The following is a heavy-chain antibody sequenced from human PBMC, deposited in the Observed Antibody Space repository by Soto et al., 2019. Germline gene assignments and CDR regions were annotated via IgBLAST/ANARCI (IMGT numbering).Heavy chain of an antibody. CDR2: ISYDGSNK. CDR1: GFTFSSYA. J-gene: IGHJ6*02. CDR3: ARVDSGSYSYYYYGMDV. Sequence: VQLVESGGGVVQPGRSLRLSCAASGFTFSSYAMHWVRQAPGKGLEWVAVISYDGSNKYYADSVKGRFTISRDNSKNTLYLQMNSLRAEDTAVYYCARVDSGSYSYYYYGMDVWGQGTTVTVSS. D-gene: IGHD1-26*01. V-gene: IGHV3-30-3*01.